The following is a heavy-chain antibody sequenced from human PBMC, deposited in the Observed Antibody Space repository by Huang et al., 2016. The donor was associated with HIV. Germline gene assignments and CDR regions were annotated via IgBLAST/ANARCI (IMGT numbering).Heavy chain of an antibody. CDR2: IYYSGSA. D-gene: IGHD6-13*01. CDR3: ARLHSPSSLWYFDY. CDR1: GGSTSAFY. J-gene: IGHJ4*02. Sequence: QVQLQESGPGLAKPSETLSLTCSVSGGSTSAFYWSWIRQPPRKGLEWIGAIYYSGSANYNPSLKGRGTMSIDTSKNQFSLKLNSVTAADTAVYYCARLHSPSSLWYFDYWGQGTLLTVSS. V-gene: IGHV4-59*01.